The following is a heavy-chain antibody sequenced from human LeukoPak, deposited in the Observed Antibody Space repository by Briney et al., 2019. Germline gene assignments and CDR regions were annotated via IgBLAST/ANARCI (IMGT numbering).Heavy chain of an antibody. J-gene: IGHJ4*02. CDR2: MNPNSGNT. Sequence: ASVKVSCKASGYTFTSYDINWVRQATGQGLEWMGWMNPNSGNTGYAQKFRGRVTMTRNTSISTAYMELSSLRSEDTAVYYCARGLYLHLYYYDYWGQGTLVTVSS. D-gene: IGHD3-22*01. V-gene: IGHV1-8*01. CDR1: GYTFTSYD. CDR3: ARGLYLHLYYYDY.